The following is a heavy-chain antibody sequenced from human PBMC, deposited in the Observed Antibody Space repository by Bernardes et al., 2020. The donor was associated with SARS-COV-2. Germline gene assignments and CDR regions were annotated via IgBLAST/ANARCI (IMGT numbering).Heavy chain of an antibody. D-gene: IGHD2-2*01. CDR2: INHSGST. V-gene: IGHV4-34*01. J-gene: IGHJ6*02. Sequence: SETLSLTCAVYGGSFSGYYWSWIRQPPGKGLEWIGEINHSGSTNYNPSPKSRVTISVDTSKNQFSLKLSAVTAADTAVYYCARGPWCSSTSCYFTGMDVWGQGTTVTVSS. CDR1: GGSFSGYY. CDR3: ARGPWCSSTSCYFTGMDV.